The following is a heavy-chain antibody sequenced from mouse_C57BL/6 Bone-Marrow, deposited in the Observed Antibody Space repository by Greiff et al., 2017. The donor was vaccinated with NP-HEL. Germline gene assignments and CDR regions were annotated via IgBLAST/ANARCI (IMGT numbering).Heavy chain of an antibody. V-gene: IGHV3-8*01. J-gene: IGHJ1*03. CDR3: SRDRYYYGSSYWYFDV. Sequence: EVKLQESGPGLAKPSQTLSLTCSVTGYSITSDYWNWIRTFPGNKLEYMGYISYSGSTYYNPSLKSRISITRDTSKNQSYLQLNSVTTEDTATYYGSRDRYYYGSSYWYFDVWGTGTTVTVSS. D-gene: IGHD1-1*01. CDR1: GYSITSDY. CDR2: ISYSGST.